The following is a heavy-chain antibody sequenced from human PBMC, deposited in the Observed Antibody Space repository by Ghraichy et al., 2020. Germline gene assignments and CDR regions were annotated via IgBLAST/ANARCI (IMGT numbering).Heavy chain of an antibody. CDR2: ISSISYI. D-gene: IGHD4-17*01. CDR1: GFTFSSYS. J-gene: IGHJ4*02. V-gene: IGHV3-21*01. Sequence: GGSLRLSCAASGFTFSSYSMNWVRQAPGKGLEWVSSISSISYIYYADSVKGRFTISRDNAKNSLYLQMNSLRAEDTAVYYCARGVDYGDYRVDYWGQGTLVTVSS. CDR3: ARGVDYGDYRVDY.